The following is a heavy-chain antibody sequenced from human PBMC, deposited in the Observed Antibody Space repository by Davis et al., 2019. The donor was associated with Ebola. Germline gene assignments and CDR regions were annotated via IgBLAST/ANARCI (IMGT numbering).Heavy chain of an antibody. V-gene: IGHV1-46*01. CDR2: INPNDGRT. D-gene: IGHD1/OR15-1a*01. J-gene: IGHJ3*01. CDR1: GYTFTNYY. CDR3: AKGGGNKLFDAFDL. Sequence: AASVKVSCKASGYTFTNYYMHCVRQAPGQGLEWMGMINPNDGRTIYAQKFQGRVTVTRDTSTTTVYMDLSSLRSEDTALYYCAKGGGNKLFDAFDLWGQGTMVTVSS.